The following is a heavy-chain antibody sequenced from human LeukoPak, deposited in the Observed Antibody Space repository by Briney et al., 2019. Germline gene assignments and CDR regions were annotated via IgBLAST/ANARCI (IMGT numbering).Heavy chain of an antibody. CDR1: GGSISSYY. J-gene: IGHJ4*02. V-gene: IGHV4-59*12. CDR3: ARVACGGDCYSFDY. D-gene: IGHD2-21*02. CDR2: IYYSGST. Sequence: ASETLSLTCTVSGGSISSYYWSWIRQPPGKGLEWIGYIYYSGSTNYNPSLKSRVTISVDTSKNLFSLKPSSVTAADTAVYYCARVACGGDCYSFDYWGQGTLVTVSS.